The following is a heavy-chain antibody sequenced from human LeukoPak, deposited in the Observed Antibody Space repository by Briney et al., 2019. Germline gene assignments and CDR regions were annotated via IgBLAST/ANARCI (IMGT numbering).Heavy chain of an antibody. CDR1: GDSISSGDYS. V-gene: IGHV4-30-4*07. Sequence: SETLSLTCAVSGDSISSGDYSWSWIRQPPWKGLEWIGYIYNSRTTNYNPSLKSRVTISVDTSKNQFYLKLSSVTAADTAIYYCARNGDDSSDYYYFDYWGQGTLVTVSS. J-gene: IGHJ4*02. CDR3: ARNGDDSSDYYYFDY. D-gene: IGHD3-22*01. CDR2: IYNSRTT.